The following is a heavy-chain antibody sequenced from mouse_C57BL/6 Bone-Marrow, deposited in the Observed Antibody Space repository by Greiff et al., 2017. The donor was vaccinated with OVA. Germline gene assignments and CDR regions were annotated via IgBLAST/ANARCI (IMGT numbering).Heavy chain of an antibody. CDR1: SYTFTSYW. V-gene: IGHV1-69*01. Sequence: QVQLQQPGAELVMPGASVKLSCKASSYTFTSYWMHWVKQRPGQGLEWIGEIDPSDSYTNYNQKFKGKSTLTVDKSSSTAYMQLSSLTSEDSAVYYCARSNHYYGSSYQFDYWGQGTTLTVSS. J-gene: IGHJ2*01. CDR3: ARSNHYYGSSYQFDY. D-gene: IGHD1-1*01. CDR2: IDPSDSYT.